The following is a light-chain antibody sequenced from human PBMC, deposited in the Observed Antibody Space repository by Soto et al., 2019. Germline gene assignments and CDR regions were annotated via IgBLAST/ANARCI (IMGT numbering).Light chain of an antibody. Sequence: EIVMTQSPATLSVSPGERATLSCRASQSVSNNYLAWYQQKPGQPPRLFIYGASNRATGIPDRFSGSGSGTDFTLTISSLQPEDFASYYCQQSYNTPITFGQGTRLEIK. CDR3: QQSYNTPIT. CDR1: QSVSNNY. V-gene: IGKV3D-20*02. CDR2: GAS. J-gene: IGKJ5*01.